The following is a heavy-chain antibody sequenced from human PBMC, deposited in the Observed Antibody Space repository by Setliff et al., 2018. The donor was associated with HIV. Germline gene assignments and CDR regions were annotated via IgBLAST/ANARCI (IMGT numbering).Heavy chain of an antibody. J-gene: IGHJ4*02. CDR1: GFTFTDYW. Sequence: GGSLRLSCAASGFTFTDYWMHWVRQVPGQGLVWVSRINVDGSSISYADSVEGRFTISRDNAKNTLFLQMNSLRAEDTAVYYCARLPQDVRSSIDFWGQGTLVTVSS. CDR3: ARLPQDVRSSIDF. CDR2: INVDGSSI. D-gene: IGHD6-6*01. V-gene: IGHV3-74*01.